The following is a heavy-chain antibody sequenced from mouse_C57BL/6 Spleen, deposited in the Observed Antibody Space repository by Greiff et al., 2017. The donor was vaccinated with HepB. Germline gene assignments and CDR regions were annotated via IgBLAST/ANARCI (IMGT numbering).Heavy chain of an antibody. J-gene: IGHJ2*01. D-gene: IGHD2-1*01. CDR3: ARSGYGNPFDY. CDR2: IYPGDGDT. CDR1: GYAFSSSW. V-gene: IGHV1-82*01. Sequence: QVQLQQSGPELVKPGASVKISCKASGYAFSSSWMNWGKQRPGKGLVWIGRIYPGDGDTNYNGKFKGKATLTADKSTSTAYLQLSSVTSEDSAVYFCARSGYGNPFDYWGQGTTLTVSS.